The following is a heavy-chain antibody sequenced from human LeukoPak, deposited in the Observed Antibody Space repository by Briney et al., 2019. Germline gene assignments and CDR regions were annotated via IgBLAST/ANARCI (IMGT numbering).Heavy chain of an antibody. D-gene: IGHD5-12*01. V-gene: IGHV3-23*01. CDR2: IFSSGGST. CDR3: ARGPSGYHNT. J-gene: IGHJ4*02. CDR1: GFTFSNYA. Sequence: GGTLRLSCAASGFTFSNYAMSWVRQAPGKGLEWVSVIFSSGGSTYYADSVKGRFTISRDNPKNTLYLQMNSLRAEDTAVYYCARGPSGYHNTGGQGTLVTVSS.